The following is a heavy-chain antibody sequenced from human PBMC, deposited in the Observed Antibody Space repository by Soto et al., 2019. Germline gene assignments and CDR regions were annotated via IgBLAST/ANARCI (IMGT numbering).Heavy chain of an antibody. D-gene: IGHD1-7*01. J-gene: IGHJ4*02. V-gene: IGHV1-46*01. Sequence: QVQLVQSGAEVKKPGASVRISCEASGYSFTTYFMQWVRQAPGQGLEWMGIINPSDGTTSYAQKFQGRVTITRDTSTSTVYMDLRNLRSEDTAVYYCETSLQLRKGWAFDHWGQGTLVTVSS. CDR1: GYSFTTYF. CDR2: INPSDGTT. CDR3: ETSLQLRKGWAFDH.